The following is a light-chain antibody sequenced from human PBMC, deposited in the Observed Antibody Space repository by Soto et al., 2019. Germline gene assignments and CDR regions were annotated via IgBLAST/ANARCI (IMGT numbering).Light chain of an antibody. J-gene: IGLJ3*02. CDR2: SDD. Sequence: QSVLTQPPSASGTPGQRVTISCSGSSSNVGSNTVSWYQQLPGTAPKVLIYSDDQRPSGVPDRFSGSRSGSSASLAISGLQSGDEADYYCASWEDSLNGWVIGAGTQLTVL. V-gene: IGLV1-44*01. CDR1: SSNVGSNT. CDR3: ASWEDSLNGWV.